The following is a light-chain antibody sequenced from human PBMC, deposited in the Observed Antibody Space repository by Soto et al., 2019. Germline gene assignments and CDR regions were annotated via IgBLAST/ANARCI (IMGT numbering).Light chain of an antibody. CDR1: QSVSSY. CDR3: QQYNDWPWT. V-gene: IGKV3D-15*01. Sequence: PGERATLSCRASQSVSSYLAWYQQKPGQAPRLLIYDASNRATGIPARFSGSGPGTDFTLTISSLQSEDFAVYYCQQYNDWPWTFGQGTKVDIK. CDR2: DAS. J-gene: IGKJ1*01.